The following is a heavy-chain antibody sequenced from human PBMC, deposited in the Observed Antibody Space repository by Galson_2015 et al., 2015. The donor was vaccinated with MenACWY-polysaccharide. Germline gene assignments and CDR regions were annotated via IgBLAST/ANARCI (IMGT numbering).Heavy chain of an antibody. CDR2: ISYDGINK. D-gene: IGHD3-9*01. V-gene: IGHV3-30-3*01. J-gene: IGHJ4*02. CDR1: GFIFSNHA. CDR3: AGDASPLGRYFDSKGWDY. Sequence: SLRLSCAVSGFIFSNHAMHWVRQAPGKGLEWVGVISYDGINKYYADSVKGRITISRDDSQNTLFLQLNSLRAEDTAVYYCAGDASPLGRYFDSKGWDYWGQGSLVTVSS.